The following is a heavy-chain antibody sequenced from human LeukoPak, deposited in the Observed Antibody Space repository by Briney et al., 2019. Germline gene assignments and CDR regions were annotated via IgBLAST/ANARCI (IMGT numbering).Heavy chain of an antibody. CDR1: GGSMSSYY. J-gene: IGHJ4*02. D-gene: IGHD6-13*01. V-gene: IGHV4-59*01. Sequence: PSETLSLTCTVSGGSMSSYYWSWIRQPPGKGLEWIGYIHYSGSTNYNPSLKSRVTISVDTSKNQFSLKLSSVTAADTAVYYCARPYSSSWYGVFDYWGQGTLVTVSS. CDR2: IHYSGST. CDR3: ARPYSSSWYGVFDY.